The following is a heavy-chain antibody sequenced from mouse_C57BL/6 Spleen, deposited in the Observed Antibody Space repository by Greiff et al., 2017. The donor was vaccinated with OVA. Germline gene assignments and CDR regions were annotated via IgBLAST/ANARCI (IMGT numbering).Heavy chain of an antibody. D-gene: IGHD2-5*01. CDR2: IDPENGDT. CDR3: TTSAYYSNQFAY. Sequence: EVQGVESGAELVRPGASVKLSCTASGFNIKDDYMHWVKQRPEQGLEWIGWIDPENGDTEYASKFQGKATITADTSSNTAYLQLSSLTSEDTAVYYCTTSAYYSNQFAYWGQGTLVTVSA. V-gene: IGHV14-4*01. CDR1: GFNIKDDY. J-gene: IGHJ3*01.